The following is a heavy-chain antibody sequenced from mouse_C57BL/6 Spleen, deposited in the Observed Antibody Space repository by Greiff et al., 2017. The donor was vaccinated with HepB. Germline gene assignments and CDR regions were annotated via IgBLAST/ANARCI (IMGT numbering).Heavy chain of an antibody. Sequence: VKLVESGPELVKPGASVKLSCKASGYTFTSYDINWVKQRPGQGLEWIGWIYPRDGSTKYNEKFKGKATLTVYTSSSTAYMELHSLTSEDSAIYFCARDPITTRGYYAMDYWGQGTSVTVSS. V-gene: IGHV1-85*01. CDR2: IYPRDGST. J-gene: IGHJ4*01. CDR1: GYTFTSYD. D-gene: IGHD1-1*01. CDR3: ARDPITTRGYYAMDY.